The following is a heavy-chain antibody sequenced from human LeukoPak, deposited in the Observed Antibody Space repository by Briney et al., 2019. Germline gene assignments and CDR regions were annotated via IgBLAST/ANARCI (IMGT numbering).Heavy chain of an antibody. CDR3: ARVRGSGYDTIYYFDY. D-gene: IGHD3-9*01. CDR1: GYTFTSYA. Sequence: ASVKVSCKASGYTFTSYAMHWVRQAPGQRLEWMGWINAGNGITKYSQKFQGRVTITRDTSASTAYMELSSLRSEDTAVYYCARVRGSGYDTIYYFDYWGQGTLVTVSS. J-gene: IGHJ4*02. V-gene: IGHV1-3*01. CDR2: INAGNGIT.